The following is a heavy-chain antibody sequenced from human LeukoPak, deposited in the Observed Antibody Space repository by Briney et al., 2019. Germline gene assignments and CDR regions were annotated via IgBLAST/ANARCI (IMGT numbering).Heavy chain of an antibody. Sequence: SETLSLTCTVSGGAIASGGHSWNWIRQPPGKGLEWIGYIYHSGSTYYNPSLKSRVTISVDRSKNQFSLKLSSVTAADTTVYYCARDRDRYCSSTSCYNYWGQGTLVTVSS. D-gene: IGHD2-2*01. J-gene: IGHJ4*02. CDR1: GGAIASGGHS. CDR3: ARDRDRYCSSTSCYNY. V-gene: IGHV4-30-2*01. CDR2: IYHSGST.